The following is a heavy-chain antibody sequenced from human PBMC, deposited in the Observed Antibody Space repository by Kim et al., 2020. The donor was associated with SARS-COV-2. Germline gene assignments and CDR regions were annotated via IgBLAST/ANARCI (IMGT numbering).Heavy chain of an antibody. CDR3: ARDGPRYPCFFDY. J-gene: IGHJ4*02. D-gene: IGHD1-20*01. V-gene: IGHV1-18*01. Sequence: AQKRQGRVTMTTDTSTSTAYMELRSLRSDDTAVYYCARDGPRYPCFFDYWGQGTLVTVSS.